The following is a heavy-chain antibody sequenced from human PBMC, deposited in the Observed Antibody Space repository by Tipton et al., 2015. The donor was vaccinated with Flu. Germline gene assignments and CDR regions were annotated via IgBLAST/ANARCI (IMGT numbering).Heavy chain of an antibody. J-gene: IGHJ6*02. D-gene: IGHD3-3*01. CDR1: GYTFTSYG. Sequence: QMQLVQSGAEVKKPGASVKVSCKASGYTFTSYGISWVRQAPGQGLEWMGWISAYNGNTNYAQKLQGRVTMTTDTSTSTAYMELRSLRSDDTAVYYCARGKETYYDFWSGYYYYGMDVWGQGTTVTVSS. V-gene: IGHV1-18*01. CDR2: ISAYNGNT. CDR3: ARGKETYYDFWSGYYYYGMDV.